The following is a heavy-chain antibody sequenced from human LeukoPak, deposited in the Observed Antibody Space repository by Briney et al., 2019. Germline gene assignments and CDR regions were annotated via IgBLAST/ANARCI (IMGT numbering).Heavy chain of an antibody. J-gene: IGHJ4*02. CDR1: GVSFSGYY. V-gene: IGHV4-34*01. CDR3: ARGRFATTYYYGSGSPYYFDY. D-gene: IGHD3-10*01. Sequence: SETLSLTCAVYGVSFSGYYWSWIRQPPGKGLEWIGEINHSGSTNYNPSLKSRVTISVDTSKNQFSLKLSSVTAADTAVYYCARGRFATTYYYGSGSPYYFDYWGEGTLVTVSS. CDR2: INHSGST.